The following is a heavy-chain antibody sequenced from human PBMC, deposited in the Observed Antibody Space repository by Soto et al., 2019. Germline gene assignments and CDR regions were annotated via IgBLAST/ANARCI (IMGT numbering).Heavy chain of an antibody. J-gene: IGHJ6*02. CDR1: GGSISGYY. CDR2: MYNTGST. D-gene: IGHD2-21*02. CDR3: ARDLWGYCGTDCYPLDV. V-gene: IGHV4-59*01. Sequence: QVQLQESGPGLVKPSETLSLTCTVSGGSISGYYWSWIRQPPGKGLEWIGYMYNTGSTVYNPSFKRRVTISVDTSKDPFSLKLNSVTAADTAVYYCARDLWGYCGTDCYPLDVWGQGTTVTVSS.